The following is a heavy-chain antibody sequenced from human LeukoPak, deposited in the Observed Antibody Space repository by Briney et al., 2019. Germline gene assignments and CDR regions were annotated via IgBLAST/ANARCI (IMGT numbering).Heavy chain of an antibody. CDR2: IYTSGST. Sequence: SQTLSLTCTVSGGSISSGSYYWSWIRQPAGKGLEWIGRIYTSGSTNYNPSLKSRVTISVDTSKNQFSLKLSSVTAADTAVYYCASRAYYYYYMDVWGKGTTVTISS. CDR3: ASRAYYYYYMDV. V-gene: IGHV4-61*02. CDR1: GGSISSGSYY. J-gene: IGHJ6*03.